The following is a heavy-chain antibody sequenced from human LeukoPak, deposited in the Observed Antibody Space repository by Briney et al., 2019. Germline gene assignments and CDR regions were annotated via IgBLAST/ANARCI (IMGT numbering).Heavy chain of an antibody. J-gene: IGHJ3*02. CDR3: ARDRRRELLHAFDI. CDR1: GGTISRYF. D-gene: IGHD1-26*01. Sequence: SETLSLTCTVSGGTISRYFWSWIRQPPGKGLEWIAYIDYSGSTNYNPSLKSRLTISLDASKNQFPLKLSSVTAADTAVYYCARDRRRELLHAFDIWGQGTMVTVSS. V-gene: IGHV4-59*01. CDR2: IDYSGST.